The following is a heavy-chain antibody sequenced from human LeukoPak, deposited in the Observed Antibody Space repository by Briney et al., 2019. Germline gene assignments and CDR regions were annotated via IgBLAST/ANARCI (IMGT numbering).Heavy chain of an antibody. CDR2: ISAYTGNT. Sequence: GASVKVSCKASGGTFSSYAISWVRQAPGQGLEWIGWISAYTGNTNYALNLQGRVTMTTDTSTSTAYMELRSLRSDDTAMYYCARISGYDTSGYYLYYFDYWGQGTLVTVSS. V-gene: IGHV1-18*01. D-gene: IGHD3-22*01. J-gene: IGHJ4*02. CDR1: GGTFSSYA. CDR3: ARISGYDTSGYYLYYFDY.